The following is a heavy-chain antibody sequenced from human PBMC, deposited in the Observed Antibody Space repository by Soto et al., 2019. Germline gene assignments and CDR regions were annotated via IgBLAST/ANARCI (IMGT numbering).Heavy chain of an antibody. CDR1: GVSISSSSYY. CDR3: AGSSIAARLLQANLDY. Sequence: PSETLSLTCSVSGVSISSSSYYWGWIRQPPGKGLEWIGSIYYSGTTFHNPSLKSRVTISVDTSKNQFSLKLSSVTAADTAVYYCAGSSIAARLLQANLDYWGQGTLVTVSS. CDR2: IYYSGTT. V-gene: IGHV4-39*07. D-gene: IGHD6-6*01. J-gene: IGHJ4*02.